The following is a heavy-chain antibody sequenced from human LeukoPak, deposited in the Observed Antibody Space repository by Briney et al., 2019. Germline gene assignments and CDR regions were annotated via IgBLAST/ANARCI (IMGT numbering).Heavy chain of an antibody. CDR3: ANLHSATITADFDN. CDR1: GFTFSGYA. CDR2: ISIGGDYT. V-gene: IGHV3-23*01. D-gene: IGHD1-14*01. Sequence: GGSLRLSCAASGFTFSGYAMSWVRQAPGKGLEWVSGISIGGDYTYYADSVQGRFTISRDNSKNTLFLQMSNLRAEDTAKYYCANLHSATITADFDNWGQGSLVIVSS. J-gene: IGHJ4*02.